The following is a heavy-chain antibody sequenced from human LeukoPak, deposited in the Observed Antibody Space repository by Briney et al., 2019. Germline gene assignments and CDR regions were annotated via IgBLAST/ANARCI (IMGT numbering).Heavy chain of an antibody. D-gene: IGHD3-3*01. Sequence: ASVKVSCKASGYTFTRYDINWVRQATGQGLEWMGWMNPNSGNTGYAQKFQGRVTFSRGTSMSTAYIELSSLRSEDTAVYYCARGERRSYDFWGDQYYYYMDVWGEGTTVTVSS. J-gene: IGHJ6*03. CDR1: GYTFTRYD. CDR2: MNPNSGNT. V-gene: IGHV1-8*03. CDR3: ARGERRSYDFWGDQYYYYMDV.